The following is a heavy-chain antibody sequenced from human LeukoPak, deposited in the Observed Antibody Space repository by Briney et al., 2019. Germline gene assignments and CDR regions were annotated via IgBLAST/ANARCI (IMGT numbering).Heavy chain of an antibody. CDR2: ISIDGSSR. Sequence: GGSLRLSCAASGFIFSDYYMSWIRQAPGKGLEWLSYISIDGSSRYYADSVKGRFTISRDNAKNSLYLQMNSLRVEDTAVYYCARGAMKTNYYHDYFDYWGQGTLVTVSS. CDR1: GFIFSDYY. D-gene: IGHD1-26*01. V-gene: IGHV3-11*04. J-gene: IGHJ4*02. CDR3: ARGAMKTNYYHDYFDY.